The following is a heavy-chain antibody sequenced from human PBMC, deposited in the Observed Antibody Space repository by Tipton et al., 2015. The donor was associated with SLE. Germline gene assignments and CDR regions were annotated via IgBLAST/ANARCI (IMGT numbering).Heavy chain of an antibody. Sequence: TLSLTCAVYGGSFSGYYWSWIRQPPGKGLEWIGEINHSGSTNYNPSLKSRVTISVDTSKNQFSLKLSSVTAADTAVYYCARTEEGYCSGGSCYGYWGQGTLVTVSS. V-gene: IGHV4-34*01. J-gene: IGHJ4*02. CDR2: INHSGST. CDR1: GGSFSGYY. D-gene: IGHD2-15*01. CDR3: ARTEEGYCSGGSCYGY.